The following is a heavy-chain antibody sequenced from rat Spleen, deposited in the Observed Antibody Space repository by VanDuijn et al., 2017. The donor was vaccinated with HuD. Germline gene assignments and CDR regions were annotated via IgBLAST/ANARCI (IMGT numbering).Heavy chain of an antibody. CDR3: ARHGYGYTFYFDY. J-gene: IGHJ2*01. CDR1: GFTFSDYY. D-gene: IGHD1-4*01. V-gene: IGHV5-7*01. Sequence: EVQLVESGGGLVQPGRSLKLSCAASGFTFSDYYMAWVRQAPKKGPEWVATIIYDGSGTYYRDSVKGRFTSSRNTAKNTQYLQMDSLRSEDTATYYCARHGYGYTFYFDYWGQGVMVTVSS. CDR2: IIYDGSGT.